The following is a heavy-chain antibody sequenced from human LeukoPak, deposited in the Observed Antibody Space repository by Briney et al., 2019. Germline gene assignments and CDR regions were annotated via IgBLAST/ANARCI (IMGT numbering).Heavy chain of an antibody. J-gene: IGHJ3*02. CDR3: AAHYDFADAFDI. Sequence: GGSLRLSCAASGFTFSTYSMNWVRQAPGKGLEWVSSISTGRRYIYYADSVKGRFTVSRDNAKNSLYLQMNSLRAEDTAVYYCAAHYDFADAFDIWGQGTMVTVSS. CDR2: ISTGRRYI. CDR1: GFTFSTYS. D-gene: IGHD3-3*01. V-gene: IGHV3-21*01.